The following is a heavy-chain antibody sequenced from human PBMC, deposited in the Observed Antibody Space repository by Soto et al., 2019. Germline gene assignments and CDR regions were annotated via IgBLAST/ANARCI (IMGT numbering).Heavy chain of an antibody. CDR3: AREDSIIIPAVSDF. J-gene: IGHJ6*02. CDR1: GFAFNNYG. D-gene: IGHD2-2*01. CDR2: ISKSDYT. V-gene: IGHV3-21*01. Sequence: GGSLRLSCTVSGFAFNNYGINWVRQAPGKGLEWVSSISKSDYTYYSDSVTGRFTISRDNAKNSVSLQMNTLRVEDTAVYYCAREDSIIIPAVSDFWGQGTTVTVSS.